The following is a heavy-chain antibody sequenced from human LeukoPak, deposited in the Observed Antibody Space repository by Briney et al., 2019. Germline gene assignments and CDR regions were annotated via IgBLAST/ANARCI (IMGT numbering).Heavy chain of an antibody. CDR2: IRYDGSNK. J-gene: IGHJ4*02. CDR3: AKDRRGSYYYFDY. V-gene: IGHV3-30*02. D-gene: IGHD1-26*01. CDR1: GFMFRSYG. Sequence: GGSLRLSCAASGFMFRSYGIHWVRQAPGKGLEWVAFIRYDGSNKYYADSVKGRFTTSRDNSKNTLYLQMDSLRAEDTAVYYCAKDRRGSYYYFDYWGQGTLVTVSS.